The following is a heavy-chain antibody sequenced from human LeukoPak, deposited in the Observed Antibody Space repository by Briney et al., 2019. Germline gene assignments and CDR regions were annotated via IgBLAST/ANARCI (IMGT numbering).Heavy chain of an antibody. Sequence: ASVKASSKPSVYTFTSYGISWVRQAPGQGLEWMGWISAYNGNTNYAQKLQGRVTMATDTSTSTAYMELRSLRSDDTAVYYCARDRLTIFGVVNPSYYMDVWGKGTTVTVSS. CDR3: ARDRLTIFGVVNPSYYMDV. V-gene: IGHV1-18*01. CDR2: ISAYNGNT. CDR1: VYTFTSYG. D-gene: IGHD3-3*01. J-gene: IGHJ6*03.